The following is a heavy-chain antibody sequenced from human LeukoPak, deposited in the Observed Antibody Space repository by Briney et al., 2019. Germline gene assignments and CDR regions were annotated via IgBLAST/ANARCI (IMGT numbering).Heavy chain of an antibody. Sequence: PSETLSLTCTVSGGSISSYYWSWIRQPPGKGLEWIGYIYYSGSTNYNPSLKSRVTISVDTSKNQFSLKLSSVTAADTAVYYCAGDSKKTGFFDYWGQGTLVTVSS. CDR3: AGDSKKTGFFDY. D-gene: IGHD7-27*01. CDR2: IYYSGST. CDR1: GGSISSYY. V-gene: IGHV4-59*01. J-gene: IGHJ4*02.